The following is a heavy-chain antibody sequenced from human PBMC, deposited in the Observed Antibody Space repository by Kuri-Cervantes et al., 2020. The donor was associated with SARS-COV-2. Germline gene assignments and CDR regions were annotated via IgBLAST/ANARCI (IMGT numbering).Heavy chain of an antibody. CDR1: GFTFSSYS. V-gene: IGHV3-21*01. CDR2: ISSSSSYI. J-gene: IGHJ6*03. D-gene: IGHD4-23*01. Sequence: LSLTCAASGFTFSSYSMNWVRQAPGKGLEWVSSISSSSSYIYYADSVKGRFTISRDNAKNSLYLQMNSLRAEDTAVYYCARVAVVISYYYYMDVWGKGTTVTVSS. CDR3: ARVAVVISYYYYMDV.